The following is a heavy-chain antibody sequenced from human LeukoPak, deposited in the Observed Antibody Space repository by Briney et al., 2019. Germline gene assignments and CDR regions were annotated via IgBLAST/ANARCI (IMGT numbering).Heavy chain of an antibody. CDR3: AREGGGYQYNWCDP. D-gene: IGHD2-2*01. CDR2: IYPGDSDT. CDR1: GYSFTSYW. Sequence: GESLQISCKGSGYSFTSYWIGWVRQLPGKGLEWMAIIYPGDSDTRYSPSFQRQVIISADKTNSPAYLQWRRLKATTTAIFYSAREGGGYQYNWCDPWGQGTVVTVSS. V-gene: IGHV5-51*01. J-gene: IGHJ5*02.